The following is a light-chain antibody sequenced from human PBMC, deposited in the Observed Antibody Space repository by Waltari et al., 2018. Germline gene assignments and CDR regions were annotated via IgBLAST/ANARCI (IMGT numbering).Light chain of an antibody. Sequence: QSALTQPASVSGSPGQSITISCTGTSSDVGGYNYVSWYQQNPGKAPKLMIYDASNRPSGVSNRFSGSKSGNTASLTISGLQAEDEADYYCSSYTSSSTRVFGGGTKLTVL. V-gene: IGLV2-14*03. CDR3: SSYTSSSTRV. CDR2: DAS. J-gene: IGLJ2*01. CDR1: SSDVGGYNY.